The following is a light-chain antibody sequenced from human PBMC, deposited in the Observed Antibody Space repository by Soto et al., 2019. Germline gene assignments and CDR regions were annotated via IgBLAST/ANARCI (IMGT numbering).Light chain of an antibody. V-gene: IGKV3-20*01. CDR1: QSASSSY. CDR3: QQYGDSPAT. Sequence: EIVLTQSPGTLSLSPGERATLSCRASQSASSSYLAWYQQKPGQAPRLLIYGAFNGATGIPDRFSGSGSGTDFTLTFSRLEPEDFAVYYCQQYGDSPATFGPGTKVDIK. CDR2: GAF. J-gene: IGKJ3*01.